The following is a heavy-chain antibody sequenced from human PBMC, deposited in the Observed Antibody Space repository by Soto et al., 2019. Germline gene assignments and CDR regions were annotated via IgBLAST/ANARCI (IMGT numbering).Heavy chain of an antibody. J-gene: IGHJ3*02. CDR3: ARVTEGGNDAFDI. CDR2: IYYRGST. CDR1: GGSISSGGYY. Sequence: TLSLTCTVSGGSISSGGYYWSWIRQHPGKGLEWSGYIYYRGSTYYSPYLKGRVTISVDTSKNPFSLKLSSVTAADTAVYYCARVTEGGNDAFDIWGQGTMVTVSS. D-gene: IGHD3-16*01. V-gene: IGHV4-31*03.